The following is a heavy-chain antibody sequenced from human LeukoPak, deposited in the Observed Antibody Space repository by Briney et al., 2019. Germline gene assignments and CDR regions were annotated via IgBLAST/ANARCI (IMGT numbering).Heavy chain of an antibody. J-gene: IGHJ4*02. CDR1: GGSISSDY. D-gene: IGHD2-2*01. V-gene: IGHV4-59*08. CDR3: ARHSRAGRTSNTFDY. Sequence: SETLSLTCAVSGGSISSDYWTWIRQPPGKGLEWIGYILYTGSTSYNPSLKSRVTISVDTSKNQFSLKLNSMTAADTAVYYCARHSRAGRTSNTFDYWGQGTLVTVSS. CDR2: ILYTGST.